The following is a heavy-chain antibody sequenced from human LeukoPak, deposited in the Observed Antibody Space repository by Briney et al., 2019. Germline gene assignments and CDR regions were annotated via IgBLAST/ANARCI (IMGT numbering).Heavy chain of an antibody. Sequence: PSETLSLTCTVSGASVTSSSYYWGGIRQPPGKGLEWIGIIYYSGSTYYNPSLKSRVTISVDTSKNQFSLKLSSVTAADTAVYYCARSSRAVARTLDYWGQGTLVTVSS. CDR1: GASVTSSSYY. CDR3: ARSSRAVARTLDY. J-gene: IGHJ4*02. V-gene: IGHV4-39*01. CDR2: IYYSGST. D-gene: IGHD6-19*01.